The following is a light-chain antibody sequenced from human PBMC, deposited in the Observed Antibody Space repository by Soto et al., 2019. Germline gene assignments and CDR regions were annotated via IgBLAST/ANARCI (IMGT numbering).Light chain of an antibody. CDR3: CSYAGSSTSWV. CDR2: EDS. V-gene: IGLV2-23*01. Sequence: QSALTQPASVSGSHGQSITISCTGTSSDAGNYNFVSWYQQHPGKAPKVIIYEDSTRPSGVSNRISGSKSGNTASLTISGLQAEDEADYYCCSYAGSSTSWVFSGGTKVTVL. J-gene: IGLJ3*02. CDR1: SSDAGNYNF.